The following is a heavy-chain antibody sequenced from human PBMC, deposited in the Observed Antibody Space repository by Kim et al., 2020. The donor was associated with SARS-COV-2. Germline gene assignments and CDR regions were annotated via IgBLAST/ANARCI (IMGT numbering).Heavy chain of an antibody. J-gene: IGHJ4*02. D-gene: IGHD3-22*01. Sequence: GGSLRLSCAASGFTFSSYSMNWVRQAPGKGLEWVSSISSSSSYIYYADSVKGRFTISRDNAKNSLYLQMNSLRAEDTAVYYCARDSGDYYDTGGYWGQGTLVTVSS. CDR1: GFTFSSYS. V-gene: IGHV3-21*01. CDR2: ISSSSSYI. CDR3: ARDSGDYYDTGGY.